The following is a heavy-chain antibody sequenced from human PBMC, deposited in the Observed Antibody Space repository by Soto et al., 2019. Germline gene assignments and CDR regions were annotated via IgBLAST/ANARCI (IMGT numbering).Heavy chain of an antibody. CDR2: VNPSGGST. CDR1: GYTFTAYS. Sequence: QVQLVQSGAEVKKPGASVKVSCKASGYTFTAYSMHWVRQAPGQGLEWMGVVNPSGGSTNYAQKFRGRITMNRDTSTSTVYMDLSSLTSEDTAVYYCAREENCSDGVCYSEYFQRWGQGTLVTVSS. V-gene: IGHV1-46*01. D-gene: IGHD2-15*01. J-gene: IGHJ1*01. CDR3: AREENCSDGVCYSEYFQR.